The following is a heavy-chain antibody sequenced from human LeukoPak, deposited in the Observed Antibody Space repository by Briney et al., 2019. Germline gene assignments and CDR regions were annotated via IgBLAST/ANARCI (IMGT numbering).Heavy chain of an antibody. CDR1: GYTVTAYY. J-gene: IGHJ3*02. CDR2: FNPNSGGT. D-gene: IGHD6-13*01. Sequence: ASVKVSCNASGYTVTAYYIHWLRQAPGQGFEGMGWFNPNSGGTNYAQKFQGRVTMTRDTSISTAYMELSRLRSDDTAVYYCARYYSSSWYGDDAFDIWGQGTMVTVSS. V-gene: IGHV1-2*02. CDR3: ARYYSSSWYGDDAFDI.